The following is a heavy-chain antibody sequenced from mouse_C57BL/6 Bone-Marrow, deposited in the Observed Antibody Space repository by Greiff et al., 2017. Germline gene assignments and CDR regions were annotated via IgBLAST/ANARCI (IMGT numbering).Heavy chain of an antibody. CDR3: TTYYGSSYWYFDV. J-gene: IGHJ1*03. CDR1: GFNIKDDY. V-gene: IGHV14-4*01. Sequence: EVQLQQSGAELVRPGASVKLSCTASGFNIKDDYMHWVKQRPEQGLEWIGWIDPENGDTEYASKFQGKATITADTSSNTASLQLSSLTSEDTAVYYCTTYYGSSYWYFDVWGTGTTVTVSS. D-gene: IGHD1-1*01. CDR2: IDPENGDT.